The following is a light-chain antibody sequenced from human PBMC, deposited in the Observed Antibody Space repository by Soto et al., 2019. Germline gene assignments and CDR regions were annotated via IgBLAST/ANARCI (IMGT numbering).Light chain of an antibody. CDR2: EVS. J-gene: IGLJ3*02. CDR3: SSYAGGNNWV. Sequence: QSVLTQPPSASGSPGQSATISCTGTSSDAGEYNYVSWYQQHPGKAPKLMIYEVSKRPSGVPDRFSGSKSGNTASLTVSGLQAEDEADYYCSSYAGGNNWVFGGGTKLTVL. CDR1: SSDAGEYNY. V-gene: IGLV2-8*01.